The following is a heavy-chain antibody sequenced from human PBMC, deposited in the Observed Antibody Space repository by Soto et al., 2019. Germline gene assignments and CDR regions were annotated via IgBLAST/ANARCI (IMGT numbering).Heavy chain of an antibody. J-gene: IGHJ1*01. Sequence: QVQLVQSGSEVKKPGSSVKVSCKASGGTFSSYAISWVRQAPRQGLEWMGWIIPIFGTANYAQKFQGRVTITADESTSTGYMELSSLRSEDTAVYYCARGGVVDYSTARGGEYFQHWGQGTLVTVSS. CDR2: IIPIFGTA. V-gene: IGHV1-69*01. D-gene: IGHD3-10*01. CDR1: GGTFSSYA. CDR3: ARGGVVDYSTARGGEYFQH.